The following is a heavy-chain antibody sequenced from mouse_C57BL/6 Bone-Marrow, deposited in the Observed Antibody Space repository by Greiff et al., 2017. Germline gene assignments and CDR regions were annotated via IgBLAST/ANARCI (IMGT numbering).Heavy chain of an antibody. CDR1: GFSLTSYG. Sequence: VKLMESGPGLVQPSQSLSITCTVSGFSLTSYGVHWVRQSPGKGLEWLGVIWSGGSTDYNAAFISRLSISKDNSKSQVFFKMNSLQADDTAIYYCASITTVVARRTYYAMDYWGQGTSVTVSS. CDR3: ASITTVVARRTYYAMDY. D-gene: IGHD1-1*01. J-gene: IGHJ4*01. V-gene: IGHV2-2*01. CDR2: IWSGGST.